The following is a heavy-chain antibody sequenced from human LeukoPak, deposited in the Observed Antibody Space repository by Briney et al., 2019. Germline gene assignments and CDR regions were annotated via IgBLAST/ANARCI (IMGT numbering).Heavy chain of an antibody. J-gene: IGHJ4*02. CDR1: GFTFSNYW. D-gene: IGHD1-26*01. V-gene: IGHV3-74*01. CDR2: MNSDGSTT. Sequence: PGGSLRLSCAASGFTFSNYWMHWVRQGPGKGLVWVSRMNSDGSTTTYADSVKGRFTTSRDNAKNTLYLQMNSLRDEDTAVYYCARDWIVEAYNSGNDYWGQGTLVTVSS. CDR3: ARDWIVEAYNSGNDY.